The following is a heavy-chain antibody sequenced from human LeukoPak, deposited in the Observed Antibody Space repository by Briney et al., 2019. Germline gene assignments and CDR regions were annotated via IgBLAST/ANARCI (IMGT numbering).Heavy chain of an antibody. CDR3: ARDRSRGSSWYPDSYYYYGMDV. D-gene: IGHD6-13*01. V-gene: IGHV4-59*01. CDR1: GGSISSYY. J-gene: IGHJ6*04. Sequence: PSETLSLTCTVSGGSISSYYWSWIRQPPGKGLEWIGYIYYSGSTYYNPSLKSRVTISVDTSKNQFSLKLSSVTAADTAVYYCARDRSRGSSWYPDSYYYYGMDVWGKGTTVTVSS. CDR2: IYYSGST.